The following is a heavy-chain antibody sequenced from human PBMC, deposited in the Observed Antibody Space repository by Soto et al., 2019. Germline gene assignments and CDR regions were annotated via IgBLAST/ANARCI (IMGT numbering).Heavy chain of an antibody. J-gene: IGHJ4*02. CDR2: ISYDGSNK. Sequence: GGSLRLSCAASGFTFSSYGMYWVRQAPGKGLEWVAVISYDGSNKYYADSVKGRFTISRDNSKNTLYLQMNGLRAGDTAVYYCAKDFSGRVGATCARFDYWGQGTLVTVSS. CDR1: GFTFSSYG. CDR3: AKDFSGRVGATCARFDY. D-gene: IGHD1-26*01. V-gene: IGHV3-30*18.